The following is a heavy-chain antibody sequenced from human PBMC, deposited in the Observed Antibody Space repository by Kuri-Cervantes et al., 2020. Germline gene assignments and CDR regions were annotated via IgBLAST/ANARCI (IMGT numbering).Heavy chain of an antibody. CDR3: ARAVAGGY. D-gene: IGHD6-19*01. J-gene: IGHJ4*02. CDR1: GFSFSSYW. Sequence: GGSLRLSCAASGFSFSSYWMSWIRQAPGKGLEWVSYISSSGGTIYYADSVKGRFTISRDNAKNSLYLQMNSLRAEDTAVYYCARAVAGGYWGQGTLVTVSS. V-gene: IGHV3-11*01. CDR2: ISSSGGTI.